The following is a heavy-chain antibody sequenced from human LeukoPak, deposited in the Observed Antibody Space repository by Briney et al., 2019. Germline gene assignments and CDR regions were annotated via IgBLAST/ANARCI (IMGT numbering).Heavy chain of an antibody. CDR3: ATTGVYESWELYSSMRPIDI. CDR2: FDPEDGET. D-gene: IGHD1-26*01. V-gene: IGHV1-24*01. CDR1: GYNLTELS. Sequence: ASVKVSCKVSGYNLTELSMHWVRQAPGKGLKWMGGFDPEDGETIYAQKFQGRVTMTEDTSTDTAYMKLSSLRSEDTAVYYCATTGVYESWELYSSMRPIDIWGQGTMVTVSS. J-gene: IGHJ3*02.